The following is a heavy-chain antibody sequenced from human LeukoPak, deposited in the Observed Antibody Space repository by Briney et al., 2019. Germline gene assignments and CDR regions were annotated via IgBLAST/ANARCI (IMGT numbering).Heavy chain of an antibody. CDR3: ASGRWAAGGVDY. D-gene: IGHD6-13*01. V-gene: IGHV1-8*01. CDR2: MNPNSGNT. CDR1: GYTFTSYD. J-gene: IGHJ4*02. Sequence: ASVKVSCKASGYTFTSYDINWVRQATGQGLEWMGWMNPNSGNTGYAQRFQGRVTMTRNTSISTAYMELSSLRSEDTAVYYCASGRWAAGGVDYWGQGTLVTVSS.